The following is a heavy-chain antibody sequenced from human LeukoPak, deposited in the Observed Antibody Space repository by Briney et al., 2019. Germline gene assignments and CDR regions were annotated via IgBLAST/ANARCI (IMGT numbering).Heavy chain of an antibody. D-gene: IGHD3-22*01. CDR3: AREVWSSGFGGSDY. V-gene: IGHV4-61*02. CDR1: GGSLSSGSYY. Sequence: SQTLSLTCTVSGGSLSSGSYYGRWPRQPAGTGREWIGRIYTSGSTNYNPSLKSRVTISVDTSKKQFSLKLSSVTAADTAVYYCAREVWSSGFGGSDYWGQGTLVTVSS. CDR2: IYTSGST. J-gene: IGHJ4*02.